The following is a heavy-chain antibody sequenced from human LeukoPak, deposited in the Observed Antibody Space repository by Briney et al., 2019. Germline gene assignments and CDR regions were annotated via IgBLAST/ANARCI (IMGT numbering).Heavy chain of an antibody. Sequence: PSETLSLTCAVSGGSITTRNFWGWVRQPPGKGLEWIAEMHHDGSANYNPSLKSRVSMSVDKSKNHFSLRLTSVTAADTAVYYCAREGLGETYFEYWGRGILVTVSS. CDR1: GGSITTRNF. CDR2: MHHDGSA. CDR3: AREGLGETYFEY. V-gene: IGHV4-4*02. D-gene: IGHD3-10*01. J-gene: IGHJ4*02.